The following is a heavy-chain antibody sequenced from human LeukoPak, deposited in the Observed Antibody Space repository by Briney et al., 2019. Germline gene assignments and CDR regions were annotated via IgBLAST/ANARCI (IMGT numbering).Heavy chain of an antibody. CDR3: ARDQLAYSGYDTLFHY. Sequence: GGSLRLSCTASGFTFSGYSMNWIRQAPGKGLEWVSSFGTRSTSIYHAGSVKGRFAISRDNAKNSLYLQMNSLRAEDTALYYCARDQLAYSGYDTLFHYWGQGTLVTVSS. V-gene: IGHV3-21*01. CDR2: FGTRSTSI. D-gene: IGHD5-12*01. CDR1: GFTFSGYS. J-gene: IGHJ4*02.